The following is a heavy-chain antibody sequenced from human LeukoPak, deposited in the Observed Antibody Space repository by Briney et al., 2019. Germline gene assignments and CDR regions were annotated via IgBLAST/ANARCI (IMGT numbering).Heavy chain of an antibody. Sequence: PGGSLRLSCAATGFTLNNYAMSWVRQAPGKGLEWVSAISDSGGSTYYADSVRGRFTISRDNSKNTLYLQMNSLRAEDTAVYYCANPTFYCSSTKCPAWGQGTLVTVSS. J-gene: IGHJ5*02. CDR3: ANPTFYCSSTKCPA. D-gene: IGHD2-2*01. V-gene: IGHV3-23*01. CDR2: ISDSGGST. CDR1: GFTLNNYA.